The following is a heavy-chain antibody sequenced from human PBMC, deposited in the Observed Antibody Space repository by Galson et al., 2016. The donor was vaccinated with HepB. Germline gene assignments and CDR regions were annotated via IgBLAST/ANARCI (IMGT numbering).Heavy chain of an antibody. D-gene: IGHD3/OR15-3a*01. CDR1: GDTFSRYA. J-gene: IGHJ4*02. CDR2: IIPEFVTA. CDR3: ARGRFYSAPDFADFDY. Sequence: SVKVSCKASGDTFSRYAISWVRQAPGQGLEWMGGIIPEFVTANYAQKFQGRVTITADESTETVYMELSSLRSDDTAMYYCARGRFYSAPDFADFDYWGQGTRITVSS. V-gene: IGHV1-69*13.